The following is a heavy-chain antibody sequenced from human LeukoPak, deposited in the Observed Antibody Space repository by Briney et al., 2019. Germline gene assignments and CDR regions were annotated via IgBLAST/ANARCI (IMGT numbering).Heavy chain of an antibody. V-gene: IGHV3-48*01. CDR2: ISSSSTI. Sequence: PGGSLRLSCVVSGFTFSDYRMSWVRQAPGKGLEWVSYISSSSTIYYADSVKGRFTISRDNAKNSLYLQMNSLRVEDTAVYYCARSGDYWGQGTLVTVSS. J-gene: IGHJ4*02. CDR1: GFTFSDYR. CDR3: ARSGDY.